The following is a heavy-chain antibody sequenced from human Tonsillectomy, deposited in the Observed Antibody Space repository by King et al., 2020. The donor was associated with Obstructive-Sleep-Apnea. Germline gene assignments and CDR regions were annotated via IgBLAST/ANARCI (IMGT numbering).Heavy chain of an antibody. J-gene: IGHJ6*02. V-gene: IGHV4-59*01. D-gene: IGHD6-13*01. CDR3: ARAIQSSSWHYYDGLDV. CDR1: GGSISSYS. CDR2: ISYSGSA. Sequence: QLQESGPGLVKPSETLSLTCTVSGGSISSYSWSWIRQPPGMGLEWIGYISYSGSANSHPSLQSRVTISVDTSKNQFSLKLSSVTAADTAVYYCARAIQSSSWHYYDGLDVWGQGTTVTVSS.